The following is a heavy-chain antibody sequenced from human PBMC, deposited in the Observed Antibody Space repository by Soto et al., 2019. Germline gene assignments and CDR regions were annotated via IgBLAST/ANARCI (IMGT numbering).Heavy chain of an antibody. V-gene: IGHV4-30-4*01. D-gene: IGHD3-22*01. CDR1: GDSISSPHYY. CDR2: IYYTGNN. J-gene: IGHJ4*02. Sequence: QVHLQESGPGLVKPSQTLSLSCTVSGDSISSPHYYWTWIRQPPGKGLEWVGYIYYTGNNFYNPALKSQVAMSVDPSTNQFSLKLASVTDADTAVYFCAREPKQNSDSSPWNGGFDSWGPGTLVTVSS. CDR3: AREPKQNSDSSPWNGGFDS.